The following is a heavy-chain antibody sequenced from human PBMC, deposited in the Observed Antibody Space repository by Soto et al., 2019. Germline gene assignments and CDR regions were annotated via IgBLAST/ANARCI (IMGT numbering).Heavy chain of an antibody. Sequence: SETLSLTCAVYGGSFSGYYWSWIRQPPGKGLEWIGEINHSGSTNYNPSLKSRVTISVDTSKNQFSLKLSSVTAADTAVYYCAIYGSVKGDYWGQGTLVTVSS. CDR2: INHSGST. CDR3: AIYGSVKGDY. CDR1: GGSFSGYY. J-gene: IGHJ4*02. D-gene: IGHD3-10*01. V-gene: IGHV4-34*01.